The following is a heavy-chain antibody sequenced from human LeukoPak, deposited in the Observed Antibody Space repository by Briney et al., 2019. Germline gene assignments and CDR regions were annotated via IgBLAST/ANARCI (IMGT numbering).Heavy chain of an antibody. V-gene: IGHV4-39*01. Sequence: PSETLSLTCTVSGGSISSSSYYWGWIRQPPGKGLEWIGSIYYSGSTYYNPSLKSRVTISVDTSKNQFSLKLSSVTAADTAVYYCARVRGYNPLSLFPLRRGVFFDYWGQGTLVTVSS. CDR1: GGSISSSSYY. CDR3: ARVRGYNPLSLFPLRRGVFFDY. J-gene: IGHJ4*02. CDR2: IYYSGST. D-gene: IGHD5-24*01.